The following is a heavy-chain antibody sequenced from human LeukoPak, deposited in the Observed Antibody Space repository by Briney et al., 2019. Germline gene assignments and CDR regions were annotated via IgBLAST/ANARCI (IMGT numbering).Heavy chain of an antibody. CDR1: GFTFSSYA. J-gene: IGHJ4*02. CDR2: ISGSGGST. Sequence: PGGSLRLSCAASGFTFSSYAMSWVRQAPGKGLEWVSAISGSGGSTYYADSVKGRITISRDNAKNSLYLQMNSLRAEDTAVYYCARDRGDSGGYFDYWGQGTLVTVSS. CDR3: ARDRGDSGGYFDY. D-gene: IGHD1-26*01. V-gene: IGHV3-23*01.